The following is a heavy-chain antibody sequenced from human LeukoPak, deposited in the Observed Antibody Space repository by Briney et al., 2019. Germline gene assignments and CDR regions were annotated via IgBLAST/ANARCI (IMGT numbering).Heavy chain of an antibody. D-gene: IGHD1-26*01. J-gene: IGHJ5*02. CDR3: ARDQSGEWELLSGWWFDP. CDR2: INPNSGGT. V-gene: IGHV1-2*02. CDR1: GYTFTGYY. Sequence: GASVKVSYKASGYTFTGYYMHWVRQAPGQGLEWMGWINPNSGGTNYAQKFQGRVTMTRDTSISTAYMELSRLRPEDTAVYYCARDQSGEWELLSGWWFDPWGQGTLVTVSS.